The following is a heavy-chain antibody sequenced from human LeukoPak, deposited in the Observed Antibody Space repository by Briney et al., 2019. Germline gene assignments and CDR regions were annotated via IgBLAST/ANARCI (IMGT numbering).Heavy chain of an antibody. CDR3: ARDPHYDILTGYEYYFDY. D-gene: IGHD3-9*01. CDR1: GYTFTVYY. Sequence: ASVKVSCKASGYTFTVYYMHWVRQAPGQGLEWMGWINPNSGGTNYAQKFQGRFTMTRDTSISTAYMELSRLRSDDTAVYYCARDPHYDILTGYEYYFDYWGQGTLVTVSS. V-gene: IGHV1-2*02. J-gene: IGHJ4*02. CDR2: INPNSGGT.